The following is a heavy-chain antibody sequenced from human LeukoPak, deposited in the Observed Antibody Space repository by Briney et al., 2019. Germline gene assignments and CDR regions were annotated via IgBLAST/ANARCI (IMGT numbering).Heavy chain of an antibody. CDR3: ARASRDGYNQNFDY. CDR1: GYSFFSNYC. Sequence: GEALEISFKAYGYSFFSNYCIAWVRRMPGKGREGMGILYPGYSYIRYSPSFQGHVPISGDVSISTAYLHWSSLKASDTAMYSCARASRDGYNQNFDYWGQGTLVTVSS. D-gene: IGHD5-24*01. V-gene: IGHV5-51*01. J-gene: IGHJ4*02. CDR2: LYPGYSYI.